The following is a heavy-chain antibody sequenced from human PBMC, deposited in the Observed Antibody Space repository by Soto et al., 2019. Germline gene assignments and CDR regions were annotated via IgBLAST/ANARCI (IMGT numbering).Heavy chain of an antibody. CDR3: ARGYSGGYYYAMDV. V-gene: IGHV1-69*01. CDR2: IISMYNKP. Sequence: QVQLVQSGAEVKKPGSSVRVSCQASGGTFTTYAFNWVRQAPGQGLEWMGGIISMYNKPNYAPNFLGRVTISADPSTSTAYMELTTLRSEDTAVYFCARGYSGGYYYAMDVWGQGTTVTVSS. CDR1: GGTFTTYA. D-gene: IGHD4-4*01. J-gene: IGHJ6*02.